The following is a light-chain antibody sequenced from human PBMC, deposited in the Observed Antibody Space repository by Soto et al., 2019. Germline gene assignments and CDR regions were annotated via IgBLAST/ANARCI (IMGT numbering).Light chain of an antibody. Sequence: QSVLTQPPSASGSPGQSVTISCAGTSSDVGGYDYVSWYQQHPGEAPKLIIYEVSKRPSGVPDRFSGSKFGNTASLTVSGLQAEDEADYYCSSYAGSNNYVFGSGTKATVL. CDR3: SSYAGSNNYV. V-gene: IGLV2-8*01. CDR1: SSDVGGYDY. CDR2: EVS. J-gene: IGLJ1*01.